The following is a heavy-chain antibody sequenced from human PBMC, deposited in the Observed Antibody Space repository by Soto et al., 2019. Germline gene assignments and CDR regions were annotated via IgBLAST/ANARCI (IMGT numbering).Heavy chain of an antibody. CDR1: GDPIINGGFY. D-gene: IGHD3-3*02. J-gene: IGHJ5*02. CDR3: ARGGISGHWFDP. V-gene: IGHV4-31*03. CDR2: IFHSGST. Sequence: SETLSLTCTVSGDPIINGGFYFSWIRQQPGKGLEWIGYIFHSGSTLYNPSLSGRLFLSAVTTKNQLSLNLRSLTAADTPVYYCARGGISGHWFDPWGKGTLVTVAS.